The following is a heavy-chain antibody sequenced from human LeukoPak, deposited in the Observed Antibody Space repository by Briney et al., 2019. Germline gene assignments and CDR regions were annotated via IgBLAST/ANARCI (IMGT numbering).Heavy chain of an antibody. Sequence: ASVKVSCEASGYTFTSYAMNWVRQAPGQGLEWMGWINTNTGNPTYAQGFTGRFVFSLDTSVSTAYLQISSLKAEDTAVYYCARDYVGYCSSTSCHRAAFDIWGQGTMVTVSS. CDR1: GYTFTSYA. CDR3: ARDYVGYCSSTSCHRAAFDI. J-gene: IGHJ3*02. CDR2: INTNTGNP. D-gene: IGHD2-2*02. V-gene: IGHV7-4-1*02.